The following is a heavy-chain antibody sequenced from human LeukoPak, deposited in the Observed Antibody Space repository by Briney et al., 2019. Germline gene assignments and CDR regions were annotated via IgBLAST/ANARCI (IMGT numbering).Heavy chain of an antibody. Sequence: GGSLSLSCAASGFTFSSYTMKWVRQAPGKGLEWVSAISGSGGSTYYADSVKGRFTISRDNSKNTLYLQMNSLRAEDTAVYYCARATGGYGYIDYWGQGTLVTVSS. V-gene: IGHV3-23*01. J-gene: IGHJ4*02. CDR3: ARATGGYGYIDY. CDR1: GFTFSSYT. CDR2: ISGSGGST. D-gene: IGHD5-18*01.